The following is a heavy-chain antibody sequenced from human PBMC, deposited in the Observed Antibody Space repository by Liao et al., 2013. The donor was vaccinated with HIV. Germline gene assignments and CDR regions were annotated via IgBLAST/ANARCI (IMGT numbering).Heavy chain of an antibody. Sequence: QVQLQESGPGLVKPSETLSLTCTVSGGSISSYYWSWIRQPPGKGLEWIGYIYYSGSTNYNPSLKSRVTISVDTSKNQFSLKLSSVTAADTAVYYCARVVATIHHYYYMDVWGKGTTVTVSS. J-gene: IGHJ6*03. CDR2: IYYSGST. CDR3: ARVVATIHHYYYMDV. CDR1: GGSISSYY. D-gene: IGHD5-12*01. V-gene: IGHV4-59*12.